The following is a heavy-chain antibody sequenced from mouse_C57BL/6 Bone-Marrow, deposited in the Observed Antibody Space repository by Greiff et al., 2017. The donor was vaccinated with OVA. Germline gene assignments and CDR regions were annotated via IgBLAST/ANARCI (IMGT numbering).Heavy chain of an antibody. CDR1: GFTFSDYY. CDR3: ARAHERSRYFDV. CDR2: SNYDGSST. J-gene: IGHJ1*03. V-gene: IGHV5-16*01. D-gene: IGHD1-1*01. Sequence: EVMLVESEGGLVQPGSSMKLSCTASGFTFSDYYIAWVRQVSEKGLEWVANSNYDGSSTYYLDSLKSRFIISRDNAKNILHLQMSSLKSEDPATYYCARAHERSRYFDVWGTGTTVTVYS.